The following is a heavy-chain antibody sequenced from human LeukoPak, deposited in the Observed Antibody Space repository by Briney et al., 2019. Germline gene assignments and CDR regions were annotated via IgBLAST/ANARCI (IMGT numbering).Heavy chain of an antibody. Sequence: GALRLSCAASGFTFSSYAMSWVRQAPGKGLEWVSAISGSGGSTYYADSVKGRFTISRDDSKNTLYLQMNSLRAEDTAVYYCAKLGVGVGDHKPYTFWGQGTLVTVSS. J-gene: IGHJ4*02. CDR1: GFTFSSYA. V-gene: IGHV3-23*01. CDR2: ISGSGGST. CDR3: AKLGVGVGDHKPYTF. D-gene: IGHD3-16*01.